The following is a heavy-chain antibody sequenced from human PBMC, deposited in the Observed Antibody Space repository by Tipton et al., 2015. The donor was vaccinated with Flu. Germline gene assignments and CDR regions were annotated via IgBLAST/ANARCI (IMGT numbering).Heavy chain of an antibody. V-gene: IGHV3-23*01. Sequence: SLRLSCAASGFTFSIYAMSWVRQAPGKRLEWISAISGGGGGTYYADSVKGRFSISRDNSKSILYLQMTGLRAEDTALYYCAKDLFSSGSTSDVWGRGTMVTVSS. CDR3: AKDLFSSGSTSDV. D-gene: IGHD3-22*01. J-gene: IGHJ3*01. CDR2: ISGGGGGT. CDR1: GFTFSIYA.